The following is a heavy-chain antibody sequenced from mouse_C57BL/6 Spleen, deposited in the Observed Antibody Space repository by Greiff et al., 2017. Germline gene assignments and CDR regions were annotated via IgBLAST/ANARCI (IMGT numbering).Heavy chain of an antibody. CDR3: TRPYYGSLAY. CDR1: GYTFTDYE. D-gene: IGHD1-1*01. J-gene: IGHJ3*01. CDR2: LDPEPGVT. Sequence: QVQLQQPGAELVRPGASVTLSCKASGYTFTDYEMHWVKQTPVHGLAWIGPLDPEPGVTAYNQKFKGKAILTADKSSSTADMELRSLTSGDSAVYYCTRPYYGSLAYWGHGSLVSGSA. V-gene: IGHV1-15*01.